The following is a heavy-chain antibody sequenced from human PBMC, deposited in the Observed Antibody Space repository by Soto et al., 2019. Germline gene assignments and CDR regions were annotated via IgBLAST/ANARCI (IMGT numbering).Heavy chain of an antibody. CDR3: ARLTDI. V-gene: IGHV4-4*02. CDR1: GDSISSDNW. CDR2: VYHRGGT. Sequence: PSETLSLTCAVSGDSISSDNWWSWVRQPPGKGLEWIGEVYHRGGTNYNPSLESRVTISADKSTSSAYLQWSSLKASDTAMYYCARLTDIWGQGTMVTVSS. J-gene: IGHJ3*02.